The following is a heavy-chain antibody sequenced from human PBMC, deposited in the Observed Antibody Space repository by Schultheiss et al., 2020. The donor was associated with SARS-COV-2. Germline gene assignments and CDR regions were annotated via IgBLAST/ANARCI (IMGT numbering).Heavy chain of an antibody. Sequence: SQTLSLTCAVYGGSFSGYYWGWIRQPPGKGLEWIGYIYYNGGTYYNASLNSRVTISRDTSRNQVSLRMTSVTAADTAVYYCARQGDYGGAFDIWGQGTMVTVSS. CDR2: IYYNGGT. CDR1: GGSFSGYY. J-gene: IGHJ3*02. V-gene: IGHV4-34*09. D-gene: IGHD4-17*01. CDR3: ARQGDYGGAFDI.